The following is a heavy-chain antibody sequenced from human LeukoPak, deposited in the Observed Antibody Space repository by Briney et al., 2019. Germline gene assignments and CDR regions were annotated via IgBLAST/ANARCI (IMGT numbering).Heavy chain of an antibody. J-gene: IGHJ4*02. CDR3: ARERSWGSLYY. V-gene: IGHV4-39*01. CDR2: IYYSGNT. Sequence: SETLSLTCTVSGDSISSSNSYWGWIRQPPGKGLEWIGSIYYSGNTYYNASLKSRVTISVDTSKNQVSLQLNSVTPEDTAVYYCARERSWGSLYYWGQGILVTVSS. D-gene: IGHD7-27*01. CDR1: GDSISSSNSY.